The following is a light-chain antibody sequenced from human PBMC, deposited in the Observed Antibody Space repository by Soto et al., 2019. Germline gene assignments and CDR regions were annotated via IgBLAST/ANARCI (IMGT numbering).Light chain of an antibody. Sequence: QSALTQPASVSGSPGQSIAISCNGTSSDIGTYDYVSWYQQHPGKAPKLMLFDVNHRPSGVSDRCFGSKSGNTASLTISGLQAEDEADYYCSSYTTSSSVIFGGGTKVTVL. J-gene: IGLJ2*01. CDR2: DVN. CDR3: SSYTTSSSVI. CDR1: SSDIGTYDY. V-gene: IGLV2-14*03.